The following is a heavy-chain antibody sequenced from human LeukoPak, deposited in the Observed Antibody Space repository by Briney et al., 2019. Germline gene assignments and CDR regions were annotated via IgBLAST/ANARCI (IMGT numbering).Heavy chain of an antibody. CDR3: VRHNRDVDSTPSPRWFDP. J-gene: IGHJ5*02. CDR2: IYPRDSDT. CDR1: GYIFTDHW. Sequence: GESLKISCKASGYIFTDHWIGWVRQMPGKGLEWMAIIYPRDSDTRYSPSFQGQVTISADKSTSTAYLQWSSLKASDTAIHYCVRHNRDVDSTPSPRWFDPWGQGTLVHVSS. D-gene: IGHD2/OR15-2a*01. V-gene: IGHV5-51*01.